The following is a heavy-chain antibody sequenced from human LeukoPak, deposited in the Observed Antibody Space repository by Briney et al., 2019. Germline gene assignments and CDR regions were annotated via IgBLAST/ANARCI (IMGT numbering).Heavy chain of an antibody. J-gene: IGHJ5*02. V-gene: IGHV1-69*01. D-gene: IGHD5-18*01. CDR3: ARDVDTAMVTGNWFDP. CDR2: IIPIFGTA. CDR1: GGTFSSYA. Sequence: ASVKVSCKASGGTFSSYAISWVRQAPGQGLEWMGGIIPIFGTANYAQKFQGRVTITADESTSTAYMELSSLRSEDTAVYYCARDVDTAMVTGNWFDPWGQGTLVTVSS.